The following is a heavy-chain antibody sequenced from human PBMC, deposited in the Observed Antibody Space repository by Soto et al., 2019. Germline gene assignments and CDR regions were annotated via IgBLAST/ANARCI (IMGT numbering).Heavy chain of an antibody. J-gene: IGHJ3*02. CDR3: ASHHYDSSGYEAFDI. Sequence: SVKFSCKSSGGTYSSYGISWVLQAPLQGPEWMGGIIPIFGTANYAQKFQGRVTITADESTSTAYMELSSLRSEDTAVYYCASHHYDSSGYEAFDIWGQGTMVTVSS. CDR2: IIPIFGTA. V-gene: IGHV1-69*01. CDR1: GGTYSSYG. D-gene: IGHD3-22*01.